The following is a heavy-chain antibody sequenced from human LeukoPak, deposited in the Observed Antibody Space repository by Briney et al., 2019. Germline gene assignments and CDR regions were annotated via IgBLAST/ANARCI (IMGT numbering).Heavy chain of an antibody. CDR2: INHSGST. J-gene: IGHJ4*02. CDR1: GGSFSGYY. D-gene: IGHD3-10*01. Sequence: SETLSLTCAIYGGSFSGYYWSWIRQPPGKGLEWIGEINHSGSTNYNPSLKSRVTISVDTSKNQFSLKLSSVTAADTAVYYCASSMVRGVMFDYWGQGNPGHRLL. CDR3: ASSMVRGVMFDY. V-gene: IGHV4-34*01.